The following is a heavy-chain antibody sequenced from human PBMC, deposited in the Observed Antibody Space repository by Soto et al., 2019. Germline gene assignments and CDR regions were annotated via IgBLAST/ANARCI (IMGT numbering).Heavy chain of an antibody. Sequence: SETLSLTCAVYGGSFSGYYWTWIRQPPGKGLEWIGEINHSGTINFNPSLKSRLTISLDTSKKHFSLKLSSVTDSDTAAYYCARADRTLVTSYSLDVWGQGTTVTVSS. J-gene: IGHJ6*02. CDR3: ARADRTLVTSYSLDV. V-gene: IGHV4-34*01. D-gene: IGHD2-21*02. CDR1: GGSFSGYY. CDR2: INHSGTI.